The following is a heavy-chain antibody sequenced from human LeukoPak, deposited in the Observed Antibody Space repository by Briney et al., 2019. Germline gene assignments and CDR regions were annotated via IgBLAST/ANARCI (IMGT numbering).Heavy chain of an antibody. CDR1: GGSFSGYY. CDR3: TRGSGGFPFDP. CDR2: INHSGST. V-gene: IGHV4-34*01. D-gene: IGHD3-16*01. Sequence: PSETLSLTCAVYGGSFSGYYWSWIRHSPGKGLEWIGEINHSGSTNYNPSLKSRVTISVDTSKNQFSLKLTSVTAADTAVYYCTRGSGGFPFDPWGQGTLVTVSS. J-gene: IGHJ5*02.